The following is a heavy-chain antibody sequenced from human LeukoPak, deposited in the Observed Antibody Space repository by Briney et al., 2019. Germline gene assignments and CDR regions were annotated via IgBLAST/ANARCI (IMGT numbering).Heavy chain of an antibody. J-gene: IGHJ4*02. D-gene: IGHD3-22*01. CDR1: GGSISSYY. CDR2: IYYSGST. V-gene: IGHV4-59*01. Sequence: PSETLSLTCTVSGGSISSYYWSWIRQPPGKGLEWIGYIYYSGSTNYNPSLKSRVTISVDTSKNQFSLKLSSVTAADTAVYYCARDNLGGYFDYWGQGTLVTVSS. CDR3: ARDNLGGYFDY.